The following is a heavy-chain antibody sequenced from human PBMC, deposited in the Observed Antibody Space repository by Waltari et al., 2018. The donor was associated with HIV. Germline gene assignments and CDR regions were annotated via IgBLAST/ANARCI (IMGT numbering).Heavy chain of an antibody. CDR3: ASDAYGSGSYYNPDAFDI. D-gene: IGHD3-10*01. CDR2: ISSSGSTI. CDR1: GFTFSTYE. V-gene: IGHV3-48*03. Sequence: EVQLVESGGGLVQPGGSLRLSCAASGFTFSTYEMTWVRQAPGKGLGWVSYISSSGSTIYYADSVKGRFTISRDNAKNSLSLQMNSLRAEDTAVYYCASDAYGSGSYYNPDAFDIWGQGTMVTVSS. J-gene: IGHJ3*02.